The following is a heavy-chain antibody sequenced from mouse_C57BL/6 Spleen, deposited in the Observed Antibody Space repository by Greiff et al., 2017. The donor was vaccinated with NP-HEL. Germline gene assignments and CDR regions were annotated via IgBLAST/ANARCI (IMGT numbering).Heavy chain of an antibody. Sequence: EVQLVESGGGLVKPGGSLKLSCAASGFTFSDYGMHWVRQAPEKGLEWVAYISSGSSTIYYADTVKGRFTISRDNAKNTLFLQMTSLRSEDTAMYYCARDYYSGSSSWFAYWGQGTLVTVSA. CDR2: ISSGSSTI. D-gene: IGHD1-1*01. J-gene: IGHJ3*01. CDR3: ARDYYSGSSSWFAY. CDR1: GFTFSDYG. V-gene: IGHV5-17*01.